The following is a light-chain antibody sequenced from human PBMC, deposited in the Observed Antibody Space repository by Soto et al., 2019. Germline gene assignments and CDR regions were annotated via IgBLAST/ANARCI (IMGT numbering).Light chain of an antibody. CDR2: DVS. Sequence: QSALTQPASVSGSPGQSITISCTGTSSDVGGYNYVSWYQQHPGKAPKLMIYDVSTRHSGVSNRFSGSKSGNTASLTISGLQAEDEADYHCRSYTGSSTLYVFGTGTKLTVL. CDR3: RSYTGSSTLYV. V-gene: IGLV2-14*01. CDR1: SSDVGGYNY. J-gene: IGLJ1*01.